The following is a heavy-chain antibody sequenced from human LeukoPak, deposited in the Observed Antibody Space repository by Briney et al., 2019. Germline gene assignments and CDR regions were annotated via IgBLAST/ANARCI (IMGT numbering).Heavy chain of an antibody. CDR3: AKDRRRITMIVVVIRTVPVFDY. V-gene: IGHV3-23*01. J-gene: IGHJ4*02. CDR2: ISGSGGST. D-gene: IGHD3-22*01. CDR1: GFTFSSYS. Sequence: GGSLRLSCAASGFTFSSYSMNWVRQAPGKGLEWVSAISGSGGSTYYADSVKGRFTISRDNSKNTLYLQMNSLRAEDTAVYYCAKDRRRITMIVVVIRTVPVFDYWGQGTLVTVSS.